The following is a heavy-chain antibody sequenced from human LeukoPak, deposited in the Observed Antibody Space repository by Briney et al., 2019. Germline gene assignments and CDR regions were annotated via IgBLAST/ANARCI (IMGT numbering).Heavy chain of an antibody. D-gene: IGHD1-26*01. J-gene: IGHJ4*02. CDR2: ISSSSSYI. CDR3: ARDRYSGSYSSSPFDY. Sequence: GGSLRLSCAASGFTFSSYSMNWVRQAPGKGLEWVSSISSSSSYIYYADSVEGRFTISRDNAKNSLYLQMNSLRAEDTAVYYCARDRYSGSYSSSPFDYWGQGTLVTVSS. V-gene: IGHV3-21*01. CDR1: GFTFSSYS.